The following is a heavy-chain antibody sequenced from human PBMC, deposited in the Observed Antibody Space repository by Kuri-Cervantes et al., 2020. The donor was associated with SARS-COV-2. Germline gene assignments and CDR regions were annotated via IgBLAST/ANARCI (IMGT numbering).Heavy chain of an antibody. D-gene: IGHD3-9*01. CDR3: AKDEGYFDWLLSGYYYYKMDV. J-gene: IGHJ6*03. CDR2: ISGSGGST. CDR1: GFPFSSYA. Sequence: GESLKTPFAASGFPFSSYAMRWVRQAPGKGLEWVPPISGSGGSTYYADSVKGRFTISRDHSKNTLYLQMNSLRAEDTAVYYCAKDEGYFDWLLSGYYYYKMDVWGKGTTVTVSS. V-gene: IGHV3-23*01.